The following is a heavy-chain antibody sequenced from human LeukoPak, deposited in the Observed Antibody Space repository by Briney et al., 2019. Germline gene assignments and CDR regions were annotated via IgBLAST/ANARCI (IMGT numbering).Heavy chain of an antibody. V-gene: IGHV3-33*08. CDR1: GFTFSSYG. J-gene: IGHJ4*02. CDR2: IWYDGSNT. CDR3: ARGAYYYDTSGPGQGDY. Sequence: GRSLRLSCAASGFTFSSYGMHWVRQAPGKGLEWVAVIWYDGSNTYYADSVKGRFTISRDNSKNTLYLQMNSLRAEDTAMYYCARGAYYYDTSGPGQGDYWGQGTLVTVSS. D-gene: IGHD3-22*01.